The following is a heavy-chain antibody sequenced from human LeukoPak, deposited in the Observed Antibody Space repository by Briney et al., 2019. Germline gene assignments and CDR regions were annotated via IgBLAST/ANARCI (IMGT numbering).Heavy chain of an antibody. V-gene: IGHV3-23*01. Sequence: GGSLRLSCGASGFTFSSYGMSWVRQAPGKGLEWVSSISSSSSYIYYADSVKGRFIISRDNSKNTLYLQMNSLRAEDTAVYYCAKYMVRGIIRSPFDYWGQGTLVTVSS. CDR2: ISSSSSYI. D-gene: IGHD3-10*01. CDR1: GFTFSSYG. CDR3: AKYMVRGIIRSPFDY. J-gene: IGHJ4*02.